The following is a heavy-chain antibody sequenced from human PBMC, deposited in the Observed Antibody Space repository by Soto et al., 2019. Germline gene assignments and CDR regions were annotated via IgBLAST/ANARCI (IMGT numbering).Heavy chain of an antibody. V-gene: IGHV3-23*01. CDR3: ARRGSGSYYDY. CDR1: GFTFSSYA. Sequence: EVQLLESGGGLVQPGGSLRLSCAASGFTFSSYAMRWVRQAPVKGLEWVSAISGSGGSTYYADSVKGRFTISRDNSKITLHLQMNSMRAEDTAVYYCARRGSGSYYDYWGQGTLVTVSS. J-gene: IGHJ4*02. D-gene: IGHD1-26*01. CDR2: ISGSGGST.